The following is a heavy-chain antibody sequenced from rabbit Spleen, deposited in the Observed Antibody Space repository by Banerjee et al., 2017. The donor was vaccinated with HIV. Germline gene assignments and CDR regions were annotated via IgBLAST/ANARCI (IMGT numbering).Heavy chain of an antibody. CDR3: ARDVGVDGDVFSNL. CDR2: IYSATGNT. D-gene: IGHD2-1*01. CDR1: GFSFSRVYY. J-gene: IGHJ6*01. V-gene: IGHV1S40*01. Sequence: QSLEESGGGLVQPGGSLALTCKASGFSFSRVYYMCWVRQAPGKGLEWIGCIYSATGNTFYASWAKGRFTISQTSSTTVTLKGTSVTAADTATYFCARDVGVDGDVFSNLWGPGTLVTVS.